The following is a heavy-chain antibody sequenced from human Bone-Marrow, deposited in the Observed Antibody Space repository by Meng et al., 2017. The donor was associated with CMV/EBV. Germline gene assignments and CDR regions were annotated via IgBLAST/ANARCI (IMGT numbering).Heavy chain of an antibody. CDR1: GFTVSSNF. V-gene: IGHV3-53*01. CDR3: ARGDSSSSWDYYYGMDV. Sequence: GGSLRLSCAASGFTVSSNFMSWVRQAPGKGLEWVSIIYSGGSTYYADSVKGRFTISRDNSKNTLYLQMNSLRAEDTAVYYCARGDSSSSWDYYYGMDVWGQGTTVTVSS. D-gene: IGHD6-6*01. CDR2: IYSGGST. J-gene: IGHJ6*02.